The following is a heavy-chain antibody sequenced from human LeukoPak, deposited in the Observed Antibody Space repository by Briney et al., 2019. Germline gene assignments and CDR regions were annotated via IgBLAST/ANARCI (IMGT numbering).Heavy chain of an antibody. CDR1: GGTFSSYA. CDR2: IIPIFGTA. V-gene: IGHV1-69*13. Sequence: ASVKVSCKASGGTFSSYAISWVRQAPGQGLEWMGGIIPIFGTANYAQKFQGRVTITADESTSTAYVELSSLRSEDTAVYYCAREPTHYYDSSGPTSFDYWGQGTLVTVSS. CDR3: AREPTHYYDSSGPTSFDY. J-gene: IGHJ4*02. D-gene: IGHD3-22*01.